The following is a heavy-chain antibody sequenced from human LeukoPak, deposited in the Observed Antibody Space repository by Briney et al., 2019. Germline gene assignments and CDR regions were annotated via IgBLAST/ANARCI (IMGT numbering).Heavy chain of an antibody. Sequence: ASVKVSCKASGYTLTGYYMHWGRQAPGQGLEWMGWINPNSGGTNYAQKFQGWVTMTRDTSISTAYMALSRLRCDDTAVYYCAREGGIAATVANWFDPWGQGTLVTVSS. CDR2: INPNSGGT. CDR3: AREGGIAATVANWFDP. J-gene: IGHJ5*02. D-gene: IGHD6-13*01. CDR1: GYTLTGYY. V-gene: IGHV1-2*04.